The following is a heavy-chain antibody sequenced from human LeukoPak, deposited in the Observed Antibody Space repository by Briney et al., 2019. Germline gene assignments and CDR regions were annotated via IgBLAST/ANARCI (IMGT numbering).Heavy chain of an antibody. CDR3: AKRYDSSGYYSYYFDY. CDR2: ISGSGGST. Sequence: GGSLRLSCAASGFTFSSYAMSWVRQAPGKGLEWVSAISGSGGSTYYADSVKGRFTISRDNSKNTLYLQMNSLRAEDTAVHYCAKRYDSSGYYSYYFDYWGQGTLVTVSS. J-gene: IGHJ4*02. CDR1: GFTFSSYA. V-gene: IGHV3-23*01. D-gene: IGHD3-22*01.